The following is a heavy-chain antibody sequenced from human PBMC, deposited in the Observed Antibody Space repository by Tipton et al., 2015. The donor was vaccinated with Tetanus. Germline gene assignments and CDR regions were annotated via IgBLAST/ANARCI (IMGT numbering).Heavy chain of an antibody. CDR3: ARGMAEASNCGGDCYSDY. CDR2: IKQDSTEK. CDR1: GLTFSTYW. Sequence: GSLRLSCAASGLTFSTYWMTWVRQAPGKGLEWVANIKQDSTEKYYVDSVKGRFTVSRDNAKSSLYLQMISLRAEDTAVYSCARGMAEASNCGGDCYSDYWGQGTLVTVSS. V-gene: IGHV3-7*04. D-gene: IGHD2-21*02. J-gene: IGHJ4*02.